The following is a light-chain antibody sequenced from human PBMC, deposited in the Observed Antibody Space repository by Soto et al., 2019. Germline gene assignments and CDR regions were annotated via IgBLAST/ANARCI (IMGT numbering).Light chain of an antibody. V-gene: IGLV2-8*01. CDR3: SSYAGTNNVI. J-gene: IGLJ2*01. CDR1: SSDVGGYNF. CDR2: EVI. Sequence: QSVLTQPPSASGSPGQSVTISCTGSSSDVGGYNFVSWYQQHPGEAPKLMIFEVIKRPSGVPDRFSASKTGNTASLTVSGLQAEDEADYYCSSYAGTNNVIFGGGTKVTVL.